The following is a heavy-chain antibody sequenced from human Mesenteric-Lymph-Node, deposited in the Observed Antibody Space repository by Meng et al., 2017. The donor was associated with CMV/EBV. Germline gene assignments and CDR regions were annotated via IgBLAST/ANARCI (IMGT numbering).Heavy chain of an antibody. D-gene: IGHD6-13*01. J-gene: IGHJ4*02. CDR1: VYTFNTSYY. Sequence: SVYTFNTSYYIHWVQQAPGQGLEWMGRINPISDGTNYAQRFQGRVTMTRDTSTNTAYMELSRLRSDDTAVYYCARQYLPDIASAVNYWGQGTLVTVSS. CDR3: ARQYLPDIASAVNY. CDR2: INPISDGT. V-gene: IGHV1-2*06.